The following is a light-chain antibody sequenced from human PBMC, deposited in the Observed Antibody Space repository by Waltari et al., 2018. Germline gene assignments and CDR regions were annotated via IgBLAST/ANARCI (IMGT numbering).Light chain of an antibody. Sequence: QSALTQPASVSGSPGQSITISCTGTSSDVGSYHLVSWYQQHPGKAPTLMIHDGNKRRSGVSYRFSGARSGNTASLPICGLEAEDEADYHCCSYAGSNTFVVFGGGTTLTVL. CDR2: DGN. J-gene: IGLJ3*02. CDR1: SSDVGSYHL. CDR3: CSYAGSNTFVV. V-gene: IGLV2-23*03.